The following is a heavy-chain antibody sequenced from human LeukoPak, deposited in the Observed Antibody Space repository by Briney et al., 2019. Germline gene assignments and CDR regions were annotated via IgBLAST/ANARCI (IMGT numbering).Heavy chain of an antibody. CDR1: GFSFSTYT. D-gene: IGHD1-20*01. CDR2: ISSSSKYI. Sequence: PGGSLRLSCEASGFSFSTYTMNWVRQAPGKGLEWVSSISSSSKYIYYADSMEGRFTISRDDARSSLYLQINILRAEDTAMYYCARGGPITATSPDYFDYWGQGTLVTASS. J-gene: IGHJ4*02. CDR3: ARGGPITATSPDYFDY. V-gene: IGHV3-21*01.